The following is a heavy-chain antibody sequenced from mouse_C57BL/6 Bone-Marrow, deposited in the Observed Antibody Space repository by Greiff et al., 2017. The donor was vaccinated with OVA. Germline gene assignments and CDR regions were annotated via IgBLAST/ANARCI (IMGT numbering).Heavy chain of an antibody. D-gene: IGHD2-5*01. CDR3: TGWDSNYDWFAY. Sequence: QVQLQQSGAELVRPGASVTLSCKASGYTFTDYEMHWVKQTPVHGLEWIGAIDPETGGTAYNQKFKGKAILTADKSSRTAYMELRSLTSEDSAVYYCTGWDSNYDWFAYWGQGTLVTVSA. CDR1: GYTFTDYE. J-gene: IGHJ3*01. V-gene: IGHV1-15*01. CDR2: IDPETGGT.